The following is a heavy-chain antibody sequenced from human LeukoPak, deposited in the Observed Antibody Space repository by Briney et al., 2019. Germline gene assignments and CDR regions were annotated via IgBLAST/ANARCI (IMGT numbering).Heavy chain of an antibody. V-gene: IGHV1-46*01. Sequence: ASVKDSCKASGYTFTRYSMHWVRPAPGQGLEWMGITNPRGGSTSYAQRFQGRVTMTTDTSTSTVYMELSSLGSEDTAVYYCARHSHMDVWGKGTTVTVSS. J-gene: IGHJ6*04. CDR1: GYTFTRYS. CDR3: ARHSHMDV. D-gene: IGHD2-21*01. CDR2: TNPRGGST.